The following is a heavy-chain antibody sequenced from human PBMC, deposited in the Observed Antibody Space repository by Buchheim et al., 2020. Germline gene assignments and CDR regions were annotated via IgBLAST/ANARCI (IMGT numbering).Heavy chain of an antibody. J-gene: IGHJ4*02. D-gene: IGHD6-13*01. CDR1: GGSISSGDYF. V-gene: IGHV4-39*01. CDR2: VYFSGRT. CDR3: ARLSRDSSNWERTYYADY. Sequence: QLQLQESGPGLVKPSETLSLTCSVSGGSISSGDYFWGWIRQPPGKGLEWIGYVYFSGRTHYSSSLKSRVTISIDTSKKQFFLDLTSVTAADTAVYFCARLSRDSSNWERTYYADYWGQGTL.